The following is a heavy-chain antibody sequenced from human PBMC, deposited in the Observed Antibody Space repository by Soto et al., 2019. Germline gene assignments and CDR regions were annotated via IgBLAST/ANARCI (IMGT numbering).Heavy chain of an antibody. CDR1: GFTFSSYA. J-gene: IGHJ2*01. D-gene: IGHD3-16*01. CDR2: ISYDGSNK. CDR3: AXXLXXXXXNWGYFDL. Sequence: QVQLVESGGGVVQPGRSLRLSCAASGFTFSSYAMHWVRQVPGKGLEWVAVISYDGSNKYYADSVKGRFTISRDNSKXTXXXQXXXXXXXXXXXXXCAXXLXXXXXNWGYFDLWGRGTLVTVSS. V-gene: IGHV3-30-3*01.